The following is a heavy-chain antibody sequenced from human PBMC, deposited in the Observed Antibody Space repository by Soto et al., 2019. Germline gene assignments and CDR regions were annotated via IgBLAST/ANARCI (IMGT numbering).Heavy chain of an antibody. Sequence: GGSLRLSCAVSGFTVSNNYMSWVRQAPGKGLEGVSVIYSGGYTAYGDSVKGRFTISRDNAQNSLYLQMNSLRVEDTGVYYCAREDGVVGDTSAFDHWGQGTRVTVSS. J-gene: IGHJ4*02. CDR2: IYSGGYT. V-gene: IGHV3-53*01. CDR1: GFTVSNNY. CDR3: AREDGVVGDTSAFDH. D-gene: IGHD1-26*01.